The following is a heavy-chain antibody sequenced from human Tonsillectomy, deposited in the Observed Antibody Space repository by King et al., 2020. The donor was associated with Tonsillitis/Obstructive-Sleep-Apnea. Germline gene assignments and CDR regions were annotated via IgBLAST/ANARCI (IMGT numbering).Heavy chain of an antibody. CDR3: ARGDSGSNRVDH. CDR1: GFTFSSFW. CDR2: INTDGSST. Sequence: VQLVESGGGLVQPGGSLRLSCAASGFTFSSFWMHWVRQAPGEGLVWVSHINTDGSSTTYADSVKGRFTISRDNAKNTLYLQMNSLRAEDTAVYYCARGDSGSNRVDHWGQGTLVTVSS. D-gene: IGHD1-26*01. J-gene: IGHJ5*02. V-gene: IGHV3-74*01.